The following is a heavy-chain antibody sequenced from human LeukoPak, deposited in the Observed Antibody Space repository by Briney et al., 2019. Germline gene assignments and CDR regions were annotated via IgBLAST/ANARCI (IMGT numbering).Heavy chain of an antibody. D-gene: IGHD6-19*01. Sequence: GRSLRLSCAASGFTFSSYAVHWVRQAPGKGLEWVTVISYDGSNKYYADSVKGRFTISRDNSKNTLYLQMNSLRAEGTAVYYCAIHSSGWYFDYWGQGTLVTVSS. CDR1: GFTFSSYA. J-gene: IGHJ4*02. V-gene: IGHV3-30-3*01. CDR2: ISYDGSNK. CDR3: AIHSSGWYFDY.